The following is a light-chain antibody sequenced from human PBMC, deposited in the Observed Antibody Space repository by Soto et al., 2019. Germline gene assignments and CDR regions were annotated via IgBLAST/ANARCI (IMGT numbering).Light chain of an antibody. CDR2: GAS. CDR3: QRQSNWPRT. V-gene: IGKV3-15*01. Sequence: EIVMTQSPATLSVSPGERATLSCRASQSVSSNLAWYQQKPGQAPSLLIYGASTRATGTPARFSGSGSGTEFTLTISSLQSEDFAIYYCQRQSNWPRTVGQGTKVDI. CDR1: QSVSSN. J-gene: IGKJ1*01.